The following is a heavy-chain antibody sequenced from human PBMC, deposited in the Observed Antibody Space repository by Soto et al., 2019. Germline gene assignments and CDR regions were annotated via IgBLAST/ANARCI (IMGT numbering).Heavy chain of an antibody. D-gene: IGHD4-4*01. J-gene: IGHJ3*01. CDR1: GLTVSGKKY. Sequence: LRLSCAVSGLTVSGKKYVAWVRQAPGKGLEWVSGFYDLDGTYYADSLKGRFTTSGDSSRTIVYLQMNGLRPEDTAVYYCATWHLQEHAYDVWGQGTTVTVSS. CDR3: ATWHLQEHAYDV. CDR2: FYDLDGT. V-gene: IGHV3-53*01.